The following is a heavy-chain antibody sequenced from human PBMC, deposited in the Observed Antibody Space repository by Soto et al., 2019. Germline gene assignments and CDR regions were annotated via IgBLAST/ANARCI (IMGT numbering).Heavy chain of an antibody. Sequence: PGGSLRLSCAASGFTFSNAWMSWVRQAPGKGLEWVGRIKSKTDGGTTDYAAPVKGRFTISRDDSKNTLYLQMNSLKTEDTAVYYCTTWGQLWYSQFQFDYWGQGTLVTVSS. D-gene: IGHD5-18*01. CDR2: IKSKTDGGTT. CDR1: GFTFSNAW. J-gene: IGHJ4*02. CDR3: TTWGQLWYSQFQFDY. V-gene: IGHV3-15*01.